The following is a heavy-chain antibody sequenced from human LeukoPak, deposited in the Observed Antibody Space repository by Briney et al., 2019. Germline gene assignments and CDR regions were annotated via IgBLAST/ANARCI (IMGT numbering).Heavy chain of an antibody. V-gene: IGHV4-34*01. D-gene: IGHD1-1*01. CDR1: GGSFSGYY. J-gene: IGHJ4*02. CDR2: INYSRST. Sequence: SETLSLTCAVYGGSFSGYYWSWIRQPPGKGLEWIGEINYSRSTNYNPSLKSRVTISVDTSKNQFSRKLSSVTAADTAVYYCGIGSKRPRPFDYWGQGTLVTVSS. CDR3: GIGSKRPRPFDY.